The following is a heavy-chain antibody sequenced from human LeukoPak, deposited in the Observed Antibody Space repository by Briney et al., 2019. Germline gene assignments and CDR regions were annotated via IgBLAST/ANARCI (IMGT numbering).Heavy chain of an antibody. CDR1: GYSFTSYW. D-gene: IGHD4-17*01. V-gene: IGHV5-51*01. CDR2: IYPRDSDT. Sequence: GESLKISCKASGYSFTSYWIAWVRQVPGTGLEWMGIIYPRDSDTRYSPSFQGQVTISVDKSISTAYLQWSSLKASDTAMYYCARQYGWFDPWGQGTPVTVSS. J-gene: IGHJ5*02. CDR3: ARQYGWFDP.